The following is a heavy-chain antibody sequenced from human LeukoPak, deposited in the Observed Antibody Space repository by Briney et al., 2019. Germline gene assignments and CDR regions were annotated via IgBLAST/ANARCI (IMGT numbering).Heavy chain of an antibody. CDR1: GGSISSGDYY. D-gene: IGHD3-22*01. CDR2: IYYSGST. V-gene: IGHV4-30-4*08. Sequence: SETLSLTCTVSGGSISSGDYYWSWSRQPPGKGLEWIGYIYYSGSTYYNPSLKSRVTISVDTSKNQFSLKLSSVTAADTAVYYCARAPDSSRFHFYFDYWGQGTLVTVSS. CDR3: ARAPDSSRFHFYFDY. J-gene: IGHJ4*02.